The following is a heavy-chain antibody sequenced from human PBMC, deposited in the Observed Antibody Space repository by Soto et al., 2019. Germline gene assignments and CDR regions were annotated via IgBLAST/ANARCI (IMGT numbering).Heavy chain of an antibody. CDR2: ISSSSSYI. V-gene: IGHV3-21*01. D-gene: IGHD4-17*01. Sequence: EVQLVESGGGLVKPGGSLRLSCAASGFTFSSYSMNWVRQAPGKGLEWVSSISSSSSYIYYADSVKGRFTISRDNAKNSLYLQMNSLRAEDTAVYYCASGYGDYITVYYFDYWGQGTLVTVSS. CDR3: ASGYGDYITVYYFDY. J-gene: IGHJ4*02. CDR1: GFTFSSYS.